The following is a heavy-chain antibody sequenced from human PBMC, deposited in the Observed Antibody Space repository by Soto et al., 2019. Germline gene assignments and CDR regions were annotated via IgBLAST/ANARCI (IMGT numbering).Heavy chain of an antibody. J-gene: IGHJ6*02. CDR3: ARDSTRLIHYYYYYGMGV. V-gene: IGHV1-46*01. D-gene: IGHD2-2*01. CDR2: INPSGGST. Sequence: GASVKVSCKASGYTFTSYYMHWVRQAPGQGLEWMGIINPSGGSTSYAQKFQGRVTMTRDTSTSTVYMELSSLRSEDTAVYYCARDSTRLIHYYYYYGMGVWGQGTTVTVSS. CDR1: GYTFTSYY.